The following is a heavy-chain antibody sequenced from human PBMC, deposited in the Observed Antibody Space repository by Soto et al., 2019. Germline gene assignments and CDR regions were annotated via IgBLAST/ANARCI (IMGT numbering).Heavy chain of an antibody. CDR2: ISYDGSNK. J-gene: IGHJ6*02. CDR3: AREWVDTAMVYYYGMDG. Sequence: GGSLRLSCAASGFTFSRYAMHWVRQAPGKGLEWVAVISYDGSNKYYADSVKGRFTISRDNSKNTLYLQMNSLRAEDTAVYYCAREWVDTAMVYYYGMDGWGQGTTVTVSS. V-gene: IGHV3-30-3*01. CDR1: GFTFSRYA. D-gene: IGHD5-18*01.